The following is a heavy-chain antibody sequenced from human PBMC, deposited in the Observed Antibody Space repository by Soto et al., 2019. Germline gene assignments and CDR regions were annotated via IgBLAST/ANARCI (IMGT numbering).Heavy chain of an antibody. Sequence: PGGSLRLSCAASGFTFSSYSMNWVRQAPGKGLEWVSYISSSSSTIYYADSVKGRLTISRDNAKNSLYLQMNSLRDEDTAVYYRARPKLEWENNYHYYGMDVWGQGTTVTVSS. CDR3: ARPKLEWENNYHYYGMDV. CDR2: ISSSSSTI. V-gene: IGHV3-48*02. D-gene: IGHD1-26*01. J-gene: IGHJ6*02. CDR1: GFTFSSYS.